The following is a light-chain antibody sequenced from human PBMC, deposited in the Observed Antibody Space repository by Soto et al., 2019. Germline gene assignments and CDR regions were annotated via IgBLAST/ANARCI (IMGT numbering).Light chain of an antibody. CDR1: SSNIGAGYD. J-gene: IGLJ2*01. Sequence: QSVLTQPPSLSGAPGQRVTISCTGSSSNIGAGYDIHWYQQLPGTAPKLLIYGNINRPSGVPDRFSGSKSGTSASLAITGLQAEDEADYYCQSYDSSLSGSVVFGGGTKLTV. CDR2: GNI. V-gene: IGLV1-40*01. CDR3: QSYDSSLSGSVV.